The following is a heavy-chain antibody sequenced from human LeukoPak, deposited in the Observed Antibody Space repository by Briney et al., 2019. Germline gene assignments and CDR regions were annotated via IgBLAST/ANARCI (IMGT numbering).Heavy chain of an antibody. V-gene: IGHV5-51*01. CDR3: ARQYCSDNRCYSDY. CDR2: IYPGDSET. J-gene: IGHJ4*02. CDR1: GYSFSSYW. D-gene: IGHD2-15*01. Sequence: GESLKISCKGSGYSFSSYWISWVRQMPRKGLEWMGIIYPGDSETRNSPSFQGQVTMSADKSISTAYLQWSSLKASDTAMYYCARQYCSDNRCYSDYWGQGTLVTVSS.